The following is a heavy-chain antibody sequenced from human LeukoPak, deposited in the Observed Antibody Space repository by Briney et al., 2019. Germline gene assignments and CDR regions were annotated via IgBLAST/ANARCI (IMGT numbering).Heavy chain of an antibody. V-gene: IGHV4-59*01. J-gene: IGHJ3*02. D-gene: IGHD3-3*01. Sequence: SETLSLTCTVSGGSISSYYWSWIRQPPGKGLEWIGYIYYSGSTNYNPSLKSRVTISVDTSKNQFPLKLSSVTAADTAVYYCAREQNFWSGYGAFDIWGQGTMVTVSS. CDR2: IYYSGST. CDR1: GGSISSYY. CDR3: AREQNFWSGYGAFDI.